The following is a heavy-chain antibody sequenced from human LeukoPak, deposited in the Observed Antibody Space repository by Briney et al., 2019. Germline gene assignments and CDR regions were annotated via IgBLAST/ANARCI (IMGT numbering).Heavy chain of an antibody. D-gene: IGHD3-22*01. CDR2: IRYDGSNK. V-gene: IGHV3-30*02. CDR3: AKTSNYYDSSAYSD. Sequence: GGSLRLSCAAAGFTLSSYGMHWVRQAPGKGLEWVAFIRYDGSNKYYADSVKGRFTVSRDCSKNTLYLQMNSLRAEDTAVYYRAKTSNYYDSSAYSDWGQGTLVTVSS. J-gene: IGHJ4*02. CDR1: GFTLSSYG.